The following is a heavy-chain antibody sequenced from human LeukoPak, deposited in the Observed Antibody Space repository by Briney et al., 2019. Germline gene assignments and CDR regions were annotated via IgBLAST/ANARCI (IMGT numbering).Heavy chain of an antibody. CDR3: ARGGQSGSGTGPY. CDR2: ISYDGSNK. J-gene: IGHJ4*02. CDR1: GFTFSSYA. Sequence: GGSLRLSCAASGFTFSSYAMHWVRQAPDKGLEWVAVISYDGSNKYYADSVKGRFTISRDNSKNTLCLQMNSLRAEDTAVYYCARGGQSGSGTGPYWGQGTLVTVSS. D-gene: IGHD1-26*01. V-gene: IGHV3-30-3*01.